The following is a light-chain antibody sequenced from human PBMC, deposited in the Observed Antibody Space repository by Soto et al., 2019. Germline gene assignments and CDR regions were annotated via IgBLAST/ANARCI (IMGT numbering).Light chain of an antibody. J-gene: IGLJ1*01. CDR2: EVS. Sequence: QSVLTQPPSASGSPGPSVTISCTGTSSDVGGYNYFSWYQQHPGKAPKLMIYEVSKRPSGVPDRFSGSKSGNTASLTVSGLQAEDEADYYCSSYAGSNNYVFGTGTKVT. CDR1: SSDVGGYNY. CDR3: SSYAGSNNYV. V-gene: IGLV2-8*01.